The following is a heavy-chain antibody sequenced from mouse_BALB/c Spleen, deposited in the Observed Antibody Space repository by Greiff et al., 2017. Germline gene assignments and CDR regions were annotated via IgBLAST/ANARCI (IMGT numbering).Heavy chain of an antibody. CDR1: GFAFSSYD. V-gene: IGHV5-12-1*01. Sequence: VQLQQSGGGLVKPGGSLKLSCAASGFAFSSYDMSWVRQTPEKRLEWVAYISSGGGSTYYPDTVKGRFTISRDNAKNTLYLQMSSLKSEDTAMYYCARQDDYDGDAMDYWGQGTSVTVSS. J-gene: IGHJ4*01. D-gene: IGHD2-4*01. CDR3: ARQDDYDGDAMDY. CDR2: ISSGGGST.